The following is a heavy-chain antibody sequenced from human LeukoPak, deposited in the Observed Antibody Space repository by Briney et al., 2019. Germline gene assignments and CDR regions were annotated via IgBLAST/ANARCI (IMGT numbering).Heavy chain of an antibody. D-gene: IGHD3-10*01. J-gene: IGHJ4*02. Sequence: ASVTVSCKASGYTFTGYYMHWVRQAPGQGLEWMGWINPNSGGTNYAQKFQGRVTMTRDTSISTAYMELSRLRSDDTAVYYCARDSRYYYGSGTRYYFDYWGQGTLVTVPS. CDR3: ARDSRYYYGSGTRYYFDY. CDR2: INPNSGGT. CDR1: GYTFTGYY. V-gene: IGHV1-2*02.